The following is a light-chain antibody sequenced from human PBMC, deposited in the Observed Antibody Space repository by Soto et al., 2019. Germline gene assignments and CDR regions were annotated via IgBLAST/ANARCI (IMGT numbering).Light chain of an antibody. Sequence: QSALTQPPSASGSPGQSVTISCTGTSSDIGGYNFVSWYQQHPGKAPKPMIYDVTKRPSGVPDRFSGSKSGNTASLTVSGLQAEDEADYYCASYAGVNNLLFGGGTKLTVL. CDR1: SSDIGGYNF. CDR2: DVT. V-gene: IGLV2-8*01. CDR3: ASYAGVNNLL. J-gene: IGLJ2*01.